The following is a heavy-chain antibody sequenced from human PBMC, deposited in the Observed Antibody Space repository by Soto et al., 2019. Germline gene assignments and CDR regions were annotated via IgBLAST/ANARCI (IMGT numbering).Heavy chain of an antibody. CDR2: IYHSGST. CDR1: SGSISSSNW. J-gene: IGHJ6*03. Sequence: SETLSLTCAVSSGSISSSNWWSWVRQPPGKGLEWIGEIYHSGSTNYNPSLKSRVTISVDKSKNQFSLKLGSVTAADTAVYYWTRARGYCSSTSCYAGLRPAEDYYYMDVWGKGTTVTVSS. V-gene: IGHV4-4*02. D-gene: IGHD2-2*01. CDR3: TRARGYCSSTSCYAGLRPAEDYYYMDV.